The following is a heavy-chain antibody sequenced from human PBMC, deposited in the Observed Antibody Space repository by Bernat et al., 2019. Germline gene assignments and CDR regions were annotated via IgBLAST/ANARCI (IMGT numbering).Heavy chain of an antibody. CDR2: ISRISSHI. CDR1: GCTFSDFS. V-gene: IGHV3-21*05. Sequence: EMQLVESGGGLVKPGGSLRLSCTASGCTFSDFSMNWVRQAPGKGLEWLSYISRISSHIYYADSVKGRFTISRDNAKSTLYLQMNSLRADDTAVYYCAGDPADSLTRNWFDPWGQGTLVTVSS. CDR3: AGDPADSLTRNWFDP. J-gene: IGHJ5*02. D-gene: IGHD4-4*01.